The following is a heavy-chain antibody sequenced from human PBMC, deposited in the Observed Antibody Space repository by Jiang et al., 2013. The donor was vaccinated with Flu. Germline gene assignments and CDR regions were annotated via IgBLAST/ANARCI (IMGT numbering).Heavy chain of an antibody. Sequence: SLKISCKGSGYSFSNYWIGWVRQLPGKGLEWMGIIYPGDSDTRYSPSFQGQVTISVDKSISTAYLQWSSLKASDTAMYYCARRSTAWYLDYWGQGTLVTVSS. V-gene: IGHV5-51*01. J-gene: IGHJ4*02. CDR2: IYPGDSDT. CDR1: GYSFSNYW. D-gene: IGHD1-26*01. CDR3: ARRSTAWYLDY.